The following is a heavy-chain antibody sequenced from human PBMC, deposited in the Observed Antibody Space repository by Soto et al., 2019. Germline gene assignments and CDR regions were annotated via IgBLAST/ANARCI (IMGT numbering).Heavy chain of an antibody. Sequence: GGSLRLSCAASGVTGSSYAMHLVRQAPGKGLEWVAVISYDGSNKYYADSVKGRFTISRDNSKNTLYLQMNSLRAEDTAVYYCARTVVLTGPTGMDVWGQGTTVTVSS. V-gene: IGHV3-30-3*01. D-gene: IGHD2-8*01. CDR3: ARTVVLTGPTGMDV. CDR1: GVTGSSYA. CDR2: ISYDGSNK. J-gene: IGHJ6*02.